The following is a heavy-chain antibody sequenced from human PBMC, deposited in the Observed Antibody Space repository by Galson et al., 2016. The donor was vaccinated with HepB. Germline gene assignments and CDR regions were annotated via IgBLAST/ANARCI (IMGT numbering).Heavy chain of an antibody. D-gene: IGHD1-26*01. CDR2: VSYDGSNK. CDR3: TRPGVELGLSPHDAFDI. V-gene: IGHV3-30-3*01. CDR1: GFAFSDYP. Sequence: SLRLSCAASGFAFSDYPMHWVRQAPGKGLEWVAVVSYDGSNKYYADSVKGRFTISRDNSKNTVYLKMNSLRPEDTAVYYCTRPGVELGLSPHDAFDIWGQGTMVTVSS. J-gene: IGHJ3*02.